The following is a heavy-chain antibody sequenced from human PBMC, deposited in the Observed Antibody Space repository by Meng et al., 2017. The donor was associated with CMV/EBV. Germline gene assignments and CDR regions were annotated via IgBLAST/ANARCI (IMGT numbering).Heavy chain of an antibody. CDR2: IYYSGST. CDR1: GGSISSSSYY. Sequence: SETLSLTCTVSGGSISSSSYYWGWIRQPPGKGLEWIGRIYYSGSTYYNPSLKSRVTISVDTSQNQFSLKLSSVTAADTAVYYCASYIVVVPAAIGDWGQGTLVTVSS. D-gene: IGHD2-2*01. J-gene: IGHJ4*02. V-gene: IGHV4-39*01. CDR3: ASYIVVVPAAIGD.